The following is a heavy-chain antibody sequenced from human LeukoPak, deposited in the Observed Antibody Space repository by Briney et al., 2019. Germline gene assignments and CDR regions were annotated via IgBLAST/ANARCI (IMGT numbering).Heavy chain of an antibody. J-gene: IGHJ6*02. CDR2: INHSGST. CDR1: GGSFSGYY. CDR3: ARGHVGSYAYYYYYGMDV. Sequence: PSETLSLTCAVNGGSFSGYYWSWIRQPPKKGLEWIGEINHSGSTNNNPSLKSRVTISVDTSKNQFSLKVRSVTAADTAVYYCARGHVGSYAYYYYYGMDVWGQGTTVTVSS. V-gene: IGHV4-34*01. D-gene: IGHD2-8*01.